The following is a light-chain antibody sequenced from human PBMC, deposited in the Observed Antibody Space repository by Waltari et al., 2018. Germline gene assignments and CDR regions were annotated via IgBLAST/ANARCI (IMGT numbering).Light chain of an antibody. J-gene: IGLJ2*01. CDR1: SSNIGSNS. CDR3: AAWDVSLNGLV. CDR2: SDN. V-gene: IGLV1-44*01. Sequence: QSVLTQPPSASGTPGQRVTISCSGSSSNIGSNSVNWYQHLPGTAPKLLIYSDNQRPSGVPDRFSGSKSGASASLAISGLQSEDEADYYCAAWDVSLNGLVFGGGTKLTGL.